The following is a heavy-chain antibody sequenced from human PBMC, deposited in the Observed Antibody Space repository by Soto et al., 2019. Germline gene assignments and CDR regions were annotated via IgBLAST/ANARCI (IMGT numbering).Heavy chain of an antibody. J-gene: IGHJ6*02. CDR1: GFTFSSYS. V-gene: IGHV3-48*02. CDR2: ISSSSSTI. D-gene: IGHD3-10*01. CDR3: ARGLSDLELDGDYGMDV. Sequence: GGSLRLSCAASGFTFSSYSMNWVRQAPGKGLEWVSYISSSSSTIYYADSVKGRFTISRDNAKNSLYLQMNSLRDEDTAVYYCARGLSDLELDGDYGMDVWGQGTTVTVSS.